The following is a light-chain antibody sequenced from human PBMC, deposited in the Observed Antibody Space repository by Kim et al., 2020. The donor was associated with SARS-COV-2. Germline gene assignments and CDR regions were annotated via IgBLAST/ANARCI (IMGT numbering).Light chain of an antibody. Sequence: ALGQTVRITCPGDSLRSYYASWYQQKPGQAHVLVIYGKNNRPSGIPDRFSGSSSGNTASLTITGAQAEDEADYYCNSRDSSGNHLVFGGGTQLTVL. CDR3: NSRDSSGNHLV. CDR1: SLRSYY. CDR2: GKN. V-gene: IGLV3-19*01. J-gene: IGLJ3*02.